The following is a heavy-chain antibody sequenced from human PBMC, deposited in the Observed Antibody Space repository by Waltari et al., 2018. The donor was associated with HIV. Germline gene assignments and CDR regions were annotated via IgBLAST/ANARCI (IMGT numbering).Heavy chain of an antibody. D-gene: IGHD4-17*01. Sequence: QVQLQQWGAGLLKPSETLSLTCAVYGGSFSGYYWCWIRQPPGKGLEWIGEINHSGSTNYNPSLKSRVTISVDTSKNQFSLKLSSVTTADTAVYYCARDSGVGYGGLYYFDYWGQGTLVTVSS. CDR3: ARDSGVGYGGLYYFDY. J-gene: IGHJ4*02. CDR2: INHSGST. V-gene: IGHV4-34*01. CDR1: GGSFSGYY.